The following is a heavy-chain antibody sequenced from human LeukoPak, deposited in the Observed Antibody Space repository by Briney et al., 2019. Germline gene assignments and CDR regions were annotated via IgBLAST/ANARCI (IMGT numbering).Heavy chain of an antibody. CDR1: GFTVSSNF. V-gene: IGHV3-53*01. Sequence: GGSLRLSCAASGFTVSSNFLSWVRQPPGKGLEWVSDIYSGGSTNYADSVKGRFTISRDNSKNTLYLQMNSLRAEDTAVYYCTRGGGGSFPHYWGQGTLVTVSS. J-gene: IGHJ4*02. CDR2: IYSGGST. CDR3: TRGGGGSFPHY. D-gene: IGHD2-21*01.